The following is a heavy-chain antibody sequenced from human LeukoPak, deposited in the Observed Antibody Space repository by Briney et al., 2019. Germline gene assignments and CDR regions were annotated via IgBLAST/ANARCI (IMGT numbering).Heavy chain of an antibody. Sequence: PSETLSLTCAVCGESFSDYYWSWIRQPPGKGLEWIGEINHSGSTNYSPSLKSRVTISVNTSKNQFSLKLSSVTAADTAVYYCARDRLGYYMDVWGKGTTVTISS. V-gene: IGHV4-34*01. CDR3: ARDRLGYYMDV. CDR2: INHSGST. J-gene: IGHJ6*03. D-gene: IGHD2-21*01. CDR1: GESFSDYY.